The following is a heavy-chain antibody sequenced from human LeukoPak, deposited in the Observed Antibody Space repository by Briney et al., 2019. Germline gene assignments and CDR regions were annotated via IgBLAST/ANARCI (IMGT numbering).Heavy chain of an antibody. Sequence: SETLSLTCAVYGGSFSGYYWSWIRQPPGKGLEWIGEINHSGSTNYNPSLKSRVTMSVDTSKNQFSLKLTSVTAADTAVYYCATLRYCRGGSCFPKYFQHWGQGTLVTVSS. D-gene: IGHD2-15*01. CDR2: INHSGST. CDR3: ATLRYCRGGSCFPKYFQH. J-gene: IGHJ1*01. V-gene: IGHV4-34*01. CDR1: GGSFSGYY.